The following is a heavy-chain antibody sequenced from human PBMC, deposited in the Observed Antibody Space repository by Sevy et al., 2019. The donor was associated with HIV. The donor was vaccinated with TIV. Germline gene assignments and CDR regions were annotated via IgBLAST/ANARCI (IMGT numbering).Heavy chain of an antibody. CDR1: GYNFTNFW. Sequence: GESLKISCKGSGYNFTNFWLDWVRQMPGKGLEWMGFIYPGDSDIRLSPSFQGQVTISVDKSVSTAYLEWGSLRASDSAMYFCARHGPAQAAPLLDLIPGASYYGVDVWGQGTTVTVSS. J-gene: IGHJ6*02. CDR3: ARHGPAQAAPLLDLIPGASYYGVDV. D-gene: IGHD2-2*01. V-gene: IGHV5-51*01. CDR2: IYPGDSDI.